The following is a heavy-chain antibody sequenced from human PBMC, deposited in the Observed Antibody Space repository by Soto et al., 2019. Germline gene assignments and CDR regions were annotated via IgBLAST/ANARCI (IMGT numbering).Heavy chain of an antibody. D-gene: IGHD2-15*01. J-gene: IGHJ6*02. CDR2: IIPILGIA. Sequence: QVQLVQSGAEVKKPGSSVKVSCKASGGTFSSYTISWVRQAPGQGLEWMGRIIPILGIANYAQKFQGRVTITADKSTSRAYMELSSLRSEDTAVYYCARERSRDKPEGMDVWGQGTTVTVSS. CDR1: GGTFSSYT. CDR3: ARERSRDKPEGMDV. V-gene: IGHV1-69*08.